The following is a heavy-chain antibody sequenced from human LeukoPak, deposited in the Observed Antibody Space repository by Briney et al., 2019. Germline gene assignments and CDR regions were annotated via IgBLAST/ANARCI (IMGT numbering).Heavy chain of an antibody. CDR3: AKGLGGRTYYYDSSGQLIDAFDI. CDR1: GFSFAGYT. V-gene: IGHV3-43*01. D-gene: IGHD3-22*01. J-gene: IGHJ3*02. Sequence: GGSLRLSCAASGFSFAGYTMHWVRQAPGKGLEWVSLISWNGYSTSYGDSVKGRFTISRDNSKNTLYLQMNSLRAEDTAVYYCAKGLGGRTYYYDSSGQLIDAFDIWGQGTMVTVSS. CDR2: ISWNGYST.